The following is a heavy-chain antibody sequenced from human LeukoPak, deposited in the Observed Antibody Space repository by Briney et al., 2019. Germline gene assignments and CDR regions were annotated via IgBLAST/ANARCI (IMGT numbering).Heavy chain of an antibody. CDR1: GGSFSGYY. D-gene: IGHD6-19*01. Sequence: SETLSLTCAVYGGSFSGYYWSWIRQPPGKGLEWIGEINHSGSTNYNPSLKGRVTISVDTSKNQFSLKLSSVTAADTAVYYCARANKQWLVLIDYWGQGTLVTVSS. CDR2: INHSGST. CDR3: ARANKQWLVLIDY. J-gene: IGHJ4*02. V-gene: IGHV4-34*01.